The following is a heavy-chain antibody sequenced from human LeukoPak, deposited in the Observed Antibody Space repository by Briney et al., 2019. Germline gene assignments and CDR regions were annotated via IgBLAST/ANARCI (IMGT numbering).Heavy chain of an antibody. V-gene: IGHV4-59*12. J-gene: IGHJ4*02. D-gene: IGHD5-18*01. CDR1: GGSINTYY. CDR3: ASGYRGSCFDY. Sequence: SETLSLTCTVSGGSINTYYWSWIRQPPGKGLEWIGYIYYSGSTNYNPSLESRVTMSVDTSKNQFSLKLSSVTAADTAVYYCASGYRGSCFDYWGQGTLVTVSS. CDR2: IYYSGST.